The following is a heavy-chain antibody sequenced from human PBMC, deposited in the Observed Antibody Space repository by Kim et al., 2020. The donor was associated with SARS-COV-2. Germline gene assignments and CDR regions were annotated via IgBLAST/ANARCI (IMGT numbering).Heavy chain of an antibody. CDR3: ASLNVETPMGYYYYAVDA. CDR2: INPDGSST. J-gene: IGHJ6*02. D-gene: IGHD5-18*01. CDR1: RFTFTNYW. V-gene: IGHV3-74*01. Sequence: GGSLRLSCTASRFTFTNYWMHWVRQAPGKGLVWVSHINPDGSSTSYADSVKGRFTISRDNVKNTLYLEMNRLKVEDTAVYYCASLNVETPMGYYYYAVDAWGQGTTVTVSS.